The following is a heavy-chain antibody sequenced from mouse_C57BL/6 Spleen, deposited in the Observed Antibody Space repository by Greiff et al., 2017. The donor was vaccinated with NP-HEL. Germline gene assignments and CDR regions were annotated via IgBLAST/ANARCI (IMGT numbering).Heavy chain of an antibody. CDR1: GYAFSSYW. J-gene: IGHJ2*01. CDR2: IYPGDGDT. D-gene: IGHD1-1*01. V-gene: IGHV1-80*01. Sequence: VQLQQSGAELVKPGASVKISCKASGYAFSSYWLNWVKQRPGKGLEWIGQIYPGDGDTNYNGKFKGKATLTADKSSSTAYMQLSSLTSEDSAVYFCARREYYGSRGYFDYWGQGTTLTVSS. CDR3: ARREYYGSRGYFDY.